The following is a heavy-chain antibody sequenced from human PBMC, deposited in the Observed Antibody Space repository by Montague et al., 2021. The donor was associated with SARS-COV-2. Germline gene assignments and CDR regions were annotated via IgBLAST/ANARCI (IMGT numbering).Heavy chain of an antibody. J-gene: IGHJ4*02. Sequence: SLRLSCAASGFTFSSFAMHWVRQAPGKGLEWVAVIWYDGSNEYYADSVKGRFTISSDNSKNTEYLQINGLRLEDTAVYYCAKSAYSSSWYSDYWGQGTPVTVSS. CDR1: GFTFSSFA. D-gene: IGHD6-13*01. V-gene: IGHV3-30-3*02. CDR2: IWYDGSNE. CDR3: AKSAYSSSWYSDY.